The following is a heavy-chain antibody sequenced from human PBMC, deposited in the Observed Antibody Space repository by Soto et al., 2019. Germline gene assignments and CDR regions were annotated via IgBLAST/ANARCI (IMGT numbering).Heavy chain of an antibody. Sequence: GGSLRLSCAASGFTFSSYSMNWVRQAPGKGLEWVSSISSSSSYIYYADSVKGRFTISRDNAKNSLYLQMNSLRAEDTAVYYCARERYCSGGSCSYDAFDIWGQGTMVTVSS. D-gene: IGHD2-15*01. CDR1: GFTFSSYS. CDR3: ARERYCSGGSCSYDAFDI. J-gene: IGHJ3*02. V-gene: IGHV3-21*01. CDR2: ISSSSSYI.